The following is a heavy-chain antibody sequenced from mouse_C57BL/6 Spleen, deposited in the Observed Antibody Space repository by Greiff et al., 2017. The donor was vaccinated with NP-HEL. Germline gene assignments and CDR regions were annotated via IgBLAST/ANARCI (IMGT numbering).Heavy chain of an antibody. CDR2: IDPSDSET. V-gene: IGHV1-52*01. D-gene: IGHD1-1*01. CDR3: ARPNYYGSSYLYFDV. Sequence: QVQLQQPGAELVRPGSSVKLSCKASGYTFTSYWMHWVKQRPIQGLEWIGNIDPSDSETHYNQKFKDKATLTVDKSSSTAYMQLSSLTSEDSAVYYCARPNYYGSSYLYFDVWGTGTTVTVSS. J-gene: IGHJ1*03. CDR1: GYTFTSYW.